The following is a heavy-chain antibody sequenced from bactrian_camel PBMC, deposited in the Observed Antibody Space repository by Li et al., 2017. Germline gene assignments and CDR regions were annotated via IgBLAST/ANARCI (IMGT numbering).Heavy chain of an antibody. D-gene: IGHD1*01. CDR1: GYNGTAYC. CDR2: IEPDGVT. J-gene: IGHJ4*01. Sequence: VQLVVSGGGSVEAGGSLRLSCGASGYNGTAYCMGWFRQAPGKEREGVAAIEPDGVTYYTASVKGRFAISRDNAKNTLYLQMDSLKPDDTGTYYCAAIHPTRCVLPSLSSEVRGPGTQVTVS. V-gene: IGHV3S67*01.